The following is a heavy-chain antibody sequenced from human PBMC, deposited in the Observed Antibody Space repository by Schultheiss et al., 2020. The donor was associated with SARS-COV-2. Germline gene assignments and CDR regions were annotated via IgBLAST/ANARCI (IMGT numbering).Heavy chain of an antibody. CDR1: GYTFTSYA. CDR3: ARQRYSSSWYYFDY. V-gene: IGHV1-2*02. D-gene: IGHD6-13*01. J-gene: IGHJ4*02. CDR2: MNPNSGGT. Sequence: ASVKVSCKASGYTFTSYAMHWVRQAPGQRLEWMGWMNPNSGGTNYAQKFQGRVTMTRDTSISTASMELSRLRSDDTAVYYCARQRYSSSWYYFDYWGQGTLVTVSS.